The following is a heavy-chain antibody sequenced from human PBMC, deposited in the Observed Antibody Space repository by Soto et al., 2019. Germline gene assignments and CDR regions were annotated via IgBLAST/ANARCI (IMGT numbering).Heavy chain of an antibody. CDR2: IYHSGST. J-gene: IGHJ3*02. V-gene: IGHV4-30-2*01. CDR3: ASTNGSGWGAFDI. CDR1: GGSISSGGYS. Sequence: QLQLQESGSGLVKPSQTLSLTCAVSGGSISSGGYSWSWIRQPPGKGLEWIGYIYHSGSTYYNPSPESRAPVSVDRSQNPFSLKLSSVTAADTAVYYCASTNGSGWGAFDIWGQGTMVTVSS. D-gene: IGHD3-10*01.